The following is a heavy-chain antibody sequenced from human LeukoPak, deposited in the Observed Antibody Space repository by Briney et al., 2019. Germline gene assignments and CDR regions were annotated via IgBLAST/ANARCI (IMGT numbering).Heavy chain of an antibody. CDR1: GFSFSSYA. J-gene: IGHJ4*02. V-gene: IGHV3-23*01. CDR2: ISDGGSRT. CDR3: AKGPPGIRGEL. D-gene: IGHD3-10*01. Sequence: PGGSLRLSCAASGFSFSSYAVSWVRQAPGKGLEWVSGISDGGSRTYYADSVKGRFTISRDDSKNTLYLQMNSLRAEDTAVYYCAKGPPGIRGELWGQGTLVTVSS.